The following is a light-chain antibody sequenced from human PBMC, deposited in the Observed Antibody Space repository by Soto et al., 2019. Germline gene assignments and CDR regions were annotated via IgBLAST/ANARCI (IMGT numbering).Light chain of an antibody. V-gene: IGKV3-11*01. CDR2: GAS. J-gene: IGKJ4*01. Sequence: IVLTQSPATLSLSPGERATLSCRARQTVSTYLSWYQHKPGQAPRLLIYGASNRATGLPARFSGSGSGTDFTLTISSLEPEDSAVYYCQQRYNWLTFGGGTKVEIK. CDR1: QTVSTY. CDR3: QQRYNWLT.